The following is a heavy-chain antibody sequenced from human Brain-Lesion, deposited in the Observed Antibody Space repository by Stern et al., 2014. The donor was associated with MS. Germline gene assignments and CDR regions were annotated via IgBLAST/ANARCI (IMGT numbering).Heavy chain of an antibody. CDR1: GGSISSDNYY. Sequence: VQLVESGPGLVKPSQTLSLTCTVSGGSISSDNYYWTWIRQHPGQGLEWIGLIYYSGTTYYNPSLKSRVSITVDTSKNLFSLRLNSVTAADTAVYYCARDHFTTSLDVWGHGTTVTVS. D-gene: IGHD2-2*01. V-gene: IGHV4-31*03. J-gene: IGHJ6*02. CDR2: IYYSGTT. CDR3: ARDHFTTSLDV.